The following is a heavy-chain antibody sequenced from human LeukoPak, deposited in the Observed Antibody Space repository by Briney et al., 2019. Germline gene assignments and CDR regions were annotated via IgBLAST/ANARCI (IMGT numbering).Heavy chain of an antibody. CDR3: AITTTTYYYYMDV. J-gene: IGHJ6*03. CDR2: FDPEDGET. V-gene: IGHV1-24*01. CDR1: GYTLTELP. D-gene: IGHD5-12*01. Sequence: ASVKVSCKVSGYTLTELPMHWVRQAPGKGLEWMGGFDPEDGETICAQKFQGRVTMTEDTSTDTAYMELSSLRSEDTAVYYCAITTTTYYYYMDVWGKGTTVTISS.